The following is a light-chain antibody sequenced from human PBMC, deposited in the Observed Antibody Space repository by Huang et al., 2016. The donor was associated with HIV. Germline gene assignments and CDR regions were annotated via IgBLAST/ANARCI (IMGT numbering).Light chain of an antibody. V-gene: IGKV3-15*01. CDR3: QQYNNWPPYT. J-gene: IGKJ2*01. CDR1: QSVSSN. Sequence: EIVMTQSPDTLSVSPGERATLSCRASQSVSSNLAWYQQKPGQAPRLLIYGASTRATGIPARFSGSGSGTEFTLTINSLQSEDFAVYYCQQYNNWPPYTFGQGTRLEIK. CDR2: GAS.